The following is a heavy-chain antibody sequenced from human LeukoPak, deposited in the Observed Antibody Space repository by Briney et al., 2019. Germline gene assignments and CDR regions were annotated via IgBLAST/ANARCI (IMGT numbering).Heavy chain of an antibody. J-gene: IGHJ3*02. CDR3: ARAGSSGYMAFDI. Sequence: NPSQTLSLTCTVSGGSISSGSYYWSWIRQPAGKGLEWIGRIYTSGSTNYNPSLKSRVTISVDTSKNQFSLKLSSVTAADTAVYYCARAGSSGYMAFDIWGQGTMVTVSS. CDR1: GGSISSGSYY. CDR2: IYTSGST. V-gene: IGHV4-61*02. D-gene: IGHD3-22*01.